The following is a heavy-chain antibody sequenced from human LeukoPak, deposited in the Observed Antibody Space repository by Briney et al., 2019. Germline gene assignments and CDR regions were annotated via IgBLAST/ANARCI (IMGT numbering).Heavy chain of an antibody. CDR3: ATVGPIAAAGCWYFDL. CDR2: FDPEDGET. J-gene: IGHJ2*01. D-gene: IGHD6-13*01. V-gene: IGHV1-24*01. CDR1: GYTLTELS. Sequence: ASVKVSCKVSGYTLTELSMHWVRQAPGKGLEWMGGFDPEDGETIYAQKFQGRVTMTEDTSTDTAYMELSSLRSEDTAVYYCATVGPIAAAGCWYFDLWGRGTLVTVSS.